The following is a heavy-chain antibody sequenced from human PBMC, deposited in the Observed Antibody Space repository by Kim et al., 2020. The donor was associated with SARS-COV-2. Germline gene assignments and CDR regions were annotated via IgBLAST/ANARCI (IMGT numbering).Heavy chain of an antibody. Sequence: ASVKVSCKASGYTFTGYYMHWVRQAPGQGLEWMGWINPNSGGTNYAQKFQGRVTMTRDTSISTAYMELSRLRSDDTAVYYCARANYRWEIVVVTAMSGYWGQGTLVTVSS. CDR2: INPNSGGT. CDR1: GYTFTGYY. V-gene: IGHV1-2*02. D-gene: IGHD2-21*02. CDR3: ARANYRWEIVVVTAMSGY. J-gene: IGHJ4*02.